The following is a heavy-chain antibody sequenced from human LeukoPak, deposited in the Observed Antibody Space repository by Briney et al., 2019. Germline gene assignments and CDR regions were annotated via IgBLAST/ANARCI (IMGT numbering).Heavy chain of an antibody. D-gene: IGHD5-18*01. CDR1: GGSISSGSYY. V-gene: IGHV4-61*02. Sequence: KPSETLSLTCTVSGGSISSGSYYWSWIRQPAGKGLEWIGRIYTSGSTNYNPSLKSRVTISVDTSKNHFSLKLSSVTAADTAVYYCARTTEGGYTYDYFYYYYMDVWGKGTTVTISS. CDR3: ARTTEGGYTYDYFYYYYMDV. J-gene: IGHJ6*03. CDR2: IYTSGST.